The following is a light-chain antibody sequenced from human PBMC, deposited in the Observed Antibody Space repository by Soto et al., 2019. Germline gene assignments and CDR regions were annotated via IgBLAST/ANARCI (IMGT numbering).Light chain of an antibody. CDR3: STYTSGSTLNYV. Sequence: QSVLTQPASLSGSPGQSITISCTGTSSDVGGYNYVSWYQQHPGKAPKLMIYDVSNRPSGVSNRFSGSKSGNTASLTISGLQAEDEADYYCSTYTSGSTLNYVFGTGTKVTVL. CDR2: DVS. CDR1: SSDVGGYNY. J-gene: IGLJ1*01. V-gene: IGLV2-14*01.